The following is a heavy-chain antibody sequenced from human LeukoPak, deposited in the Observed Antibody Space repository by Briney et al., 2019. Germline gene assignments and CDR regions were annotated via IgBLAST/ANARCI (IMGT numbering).Heavy chain of an antibody. Sequence: SETLSLTCAVYGGSFSGYYWSWIRQPPGKGLEWIGEINHSGSTNYNPSLKSRVTISVDTSKNQFSLKLSSVTAADTAVYYCARDYYDSSGHGYWGQGTLVTVSS. CDR3: ARDYYDSSGHGY. D-gene: IGHD3-22*01. CDR2: INHSGST. V-gene: IGHV4-34*01. CDR1: GGSFSGYY. J-gene: IGHJ4*02.